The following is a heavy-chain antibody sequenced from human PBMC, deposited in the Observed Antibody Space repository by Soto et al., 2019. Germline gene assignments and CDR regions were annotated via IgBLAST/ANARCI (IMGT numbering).Heavy chain of an antibody. CDR2: ISSSGGST. CDR3: AKAQGGSYFDY. CDR1: GFTFSSNA. V-gene: IGHV3-23*01. J-gene: IGHJ4*02. D-gene: IGHD2-15*01. Sequence: PGESLILSCAASGFTFSSNAMSWVRQAPGKGLEWVSGISSSGGSTYYADSVKGRFTISRDNSKNMLYLQMNNLRAEDTAVYYCAKAQGGSYFDYWGQGTLVTVSS.